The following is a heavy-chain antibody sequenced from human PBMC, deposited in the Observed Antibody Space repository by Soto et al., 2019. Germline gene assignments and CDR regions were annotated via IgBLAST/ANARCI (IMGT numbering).Heavy chain of an antibody. J-gene: IGHJ6*02. CDR1: EGSICSYY. V-gene: IGHV4-59*01. CDR2: MYYPAST. Sequence: SETLSLTCTVSEGSICSYYCSWIRQPPGKGLWWIGYMYYPASTHFNPSLKSRASISLDTSETQFSLTLRSGTAADTAVYYCARLIAGYDISSGYFNDGVDVWGQGATATVS. D-gene: IGHD3-9*01. CDR3: ARLIAGYDISSGYFNDGVDV.